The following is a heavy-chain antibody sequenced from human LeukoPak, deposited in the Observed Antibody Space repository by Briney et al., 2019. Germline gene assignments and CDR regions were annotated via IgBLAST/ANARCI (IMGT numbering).Heavy chain of an antibody. CDR3: ARVSGSWI. D-gene: IGHD1-26*01. V-gene: IGHV4-61*02. Sequence: SETLSLTCTVSGGSISSSSYFWSWIRQPAGKGLEWIGRISASGSNNYNPSLKSRVTLSVDTSKNQFSLRLSSVTAADTAVYYCARVSGSWIWGQGTLVTVSS. CDR1: GGSISSSSYF. J-gene: IGHJ4*02. CDR2: ISASGSN.